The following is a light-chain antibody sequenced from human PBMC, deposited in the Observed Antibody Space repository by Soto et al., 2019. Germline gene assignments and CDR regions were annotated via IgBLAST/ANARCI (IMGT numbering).Light chain of an antibody. CDR1: SSDVGSYNL. J-gene: IGLJ1*01. CDR2: EVS. V-gene: IGLV2-23*02. Sequence: QSVLTQAASVSGSPGQSITISCTGTSSDVGSYNLVSWYQQHPGKAPKLMIYEVSKRPSGLSNCFSGSKSGNTASLTISGLQAEDEADYYCCSYAGSRTPLIFGTGTKLTVL. CDR3: CSYAGSRTPLI.